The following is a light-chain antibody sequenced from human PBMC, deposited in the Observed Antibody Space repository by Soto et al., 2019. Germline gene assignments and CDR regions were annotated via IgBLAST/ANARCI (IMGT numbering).Light chain of an antibody. CDR3: QQLTVYPLT. V-gene: IGKV1-9*01. CDR1: QGIRYF. CDR2: AAS. J-gene: IGKJ4*01. Sequence: DIQLTQSPSFLSASVGDRVTITCRASQGIRYFLAWYQQKPGQPPKLLIYAASTLQTGVPTRFSGIASGTDFTLIISNLQTADFATYYFQQLTVYPLTLGGGNTVQI.